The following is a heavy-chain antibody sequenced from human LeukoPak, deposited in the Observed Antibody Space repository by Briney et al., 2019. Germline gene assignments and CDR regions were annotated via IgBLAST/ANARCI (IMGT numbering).Heavy chain of an antibody. D-gene: IGHD3-16*02. CDR1: GGSFSGYY. Sequence: SETLSPTCAVYGGSFSGYYWSWIRQPPGKGLEWIGEINHSGSTNYNPSLKSRVTISVDTSNNQFSLKLSSVTAADTAVYYCARGVGLRVINWFDPWGQGTLVTVSS. CDR2: INHSGST. V-gene: IGHV4-34*01. J-gene: IGHJ5*02. CDR3: ARGVGLRVINWFDP.